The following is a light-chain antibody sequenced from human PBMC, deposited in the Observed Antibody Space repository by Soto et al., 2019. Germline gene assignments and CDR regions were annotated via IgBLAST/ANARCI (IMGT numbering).Light chain of an antibody. CDR1: SSDVGGYDY. CDR3: CSYAGDNSWV. Sequence: QSVLTQPASVSGSPGQSITISCTGTSSDVGGYDYVSWYQQHPDKAPKLMIYEVSNRPSGVSSRFSGSKSGNTASLTISGLQAEDEAEYYCCSYAGDNSWVFGGWTKLTVL. J-gene: IGLJ3*02. V-gene: IGLV2-14*01. CDR2: EVS.